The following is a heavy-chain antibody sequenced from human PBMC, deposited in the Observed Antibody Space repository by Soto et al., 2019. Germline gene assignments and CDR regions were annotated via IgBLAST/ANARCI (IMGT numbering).Heavy chain of an antibody. J-gene: IGHJ1*01. D-gene: IGHD2-21*02. CDR3: ANNGLRTVVTPRSPFQH. V-gene: IGHV3-23*01. CDR2: ISGSGGST. CDR1: GFTFSSYA. Sequence: GGSLRLSCAASGFTFSSYAMSWVRQAPGKGLEWVSAISGSGGSTYYADSVKGRFTISRDNSKNTLYLQMNSLRAEDTAVYYCANNGLRTVVTPRSPFQHWGQGTLVTVSS.